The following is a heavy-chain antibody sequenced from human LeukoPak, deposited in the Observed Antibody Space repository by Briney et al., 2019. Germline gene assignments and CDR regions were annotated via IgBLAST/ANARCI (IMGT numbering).Heavy chain of an antibody. J-gene: IGHJ4*02. Sequence: GGSLRHSCAASGFTFSSYSMNWVRQAPGKGLEWVSYISSSSSTIYYADSVKGRFTISRDNAKNSLYLQMNSLRAEDTAVYYCARESRRYCSSTSCYSVYWGQGTLVTVSS. D-gene: IGHD2-2*01. CDR1: GFTFSSYS. V-gene: IGHV3-48*01. CDR3: ARESRRYCSSTSCYSVY. CDR2: ISSSSSTI.